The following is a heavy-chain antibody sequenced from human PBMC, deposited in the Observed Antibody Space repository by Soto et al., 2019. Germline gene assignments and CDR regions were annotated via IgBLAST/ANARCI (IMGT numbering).Heavy chain of an antibody. V-gene: IGHV3-23*01. CDR2: ISGSGGST. CDR1: GFTFSSYA. D-gene: IGHD6-13*01. Sequence: AGGSLRLSCAASGFTFSSYAMSWVRQAPGKGLEWVSAISGSGGSTYYADSVKGRFTISRDNSKNTLYLQMNSLRAEDTAVYYCAKGRTSSRRACIDYWGQGTLVTVSS. CDR3: AKGRTSSRRACIDY. J-gene: IGHJ4*02.